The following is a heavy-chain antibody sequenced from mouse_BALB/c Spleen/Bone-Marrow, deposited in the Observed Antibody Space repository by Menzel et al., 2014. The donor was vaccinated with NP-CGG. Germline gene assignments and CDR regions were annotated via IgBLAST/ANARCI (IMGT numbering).Heavy chain of an antibody. Sequence: VQLKESGAELVKPGASVKLSCTASGFNIKDTYMHWVKQRPEQGLEWIGRIDPANGNTKYDPKFQGKATITADTSSNTAYLQLSSMTSEDTAVYYCARLTTTDYWGQGTTLTVSS. D-gene: IGHD2-4*01. CDR2: IDPANGNT. J-gene: IGHJ2*01. V-gene: IGHV14-3*02. CDR3: ARLTTTDY. CDR1: GFNIKDTY.